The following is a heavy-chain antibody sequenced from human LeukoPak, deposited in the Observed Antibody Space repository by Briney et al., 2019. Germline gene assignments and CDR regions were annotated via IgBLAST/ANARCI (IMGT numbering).Heavy chain of an antibody. V-gene: IGHV1-8*01. CDR3: ATDCSGGSCHDAFDI. CDR1: GYTFTSYD. Sequence: ASVKVSCKASGYTFTSYDINWVRQATGQGLEWMGWMNPNSGNTGYAQKLQGRVTMTRNTSISTAYMELSSLRSEDTAVYYCATDCSGGSCHDAFDIWGQGTMVTVSS. J-gene: IGHJ3*02. CDR2: MNPNSGNT. D-gene: IGHD2-15*01.